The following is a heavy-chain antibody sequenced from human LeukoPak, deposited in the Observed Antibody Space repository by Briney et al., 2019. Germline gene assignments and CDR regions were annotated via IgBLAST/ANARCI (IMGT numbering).Heavy chain of an antibody. V-gene: IGHV4-34*01. J-gene: IGHJ4*02. CDR1: GGSFSGYY. CDR2: INHSGST. CDR3: ARISEYYYDSSGYFHFDY. Sequence: SETLSLTCAVYGGSFSGYYWSWIRQPPGKGLEWIGEINHSGSTNYNPSLKSRVTVSVDTSKNQFSLKLSSVTAADTAVYYCARISEYYYDSSGYFHFDYWGQGTLVTVSS. D-gene: IGHD3-22*01.